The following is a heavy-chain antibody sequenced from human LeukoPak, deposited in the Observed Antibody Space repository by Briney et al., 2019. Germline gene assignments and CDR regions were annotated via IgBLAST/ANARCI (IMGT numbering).Heavy chain of an antibody. Sequence: GGSVKVSCKVSGYTLTELSIHWVRQAPGKGLQWMGRFDPEDGETIYAQKFQGRVTMTTDTSTSTAYMELRSLRSDDTAVYYCARALYHTFDYWGQGTLVTVSS. CDR1: GYTLTELS. D-gene: IGHD2-2*01. CDR2: FDPEDGET. CDR3: ARALYHTFDY. V-gene: IGHV1-24*01. J-gene: IGHJ4*02.